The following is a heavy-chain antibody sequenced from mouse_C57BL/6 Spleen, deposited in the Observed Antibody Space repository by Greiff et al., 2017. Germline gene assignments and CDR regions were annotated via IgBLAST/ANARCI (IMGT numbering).Heavy chain of an antibody. D-gene: IGHD1-1*01. J-gene: IGHJ1*03. Sequence: EVQLQESGGDLVKPGGSLKLSCAASGFTFSSYGMSWVRQTPDKRLEWVATISSGGSYTYYPDSVKGRVTITRDNANNTLYLQMSSLKSEDTAMYYCAGPIPFTTVVEGYFEVWGTGTTVTVSS. CDR1: GFTFSSYG. CDR2: ISSGGSYT. CDR3: AGPIPFTTVVEGYFEV. V-gene: IGHV5-6*01.